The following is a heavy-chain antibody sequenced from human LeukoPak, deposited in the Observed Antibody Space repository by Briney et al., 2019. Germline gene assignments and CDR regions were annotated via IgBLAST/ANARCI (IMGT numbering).Heavy chain of an antibody. CDR3: AKSSGSYSYYFDY. CDR2: ISYDGSNK. D-gene: IGHD1-26*01. V-gene: IGHV3-30*18. Sequence: GGSLRLSCAASGFTFSSYGMHWVRQAPGKGLEWVAVISYDGSNKYYADSVKGRFTISRDNSKNTLYLRMNSLRAEDTAVYYCAKSSGSYSYYFDYWGQGTLVTVSS. J-gene: IGHJ4*02. CDR1: GFTFSSYG.